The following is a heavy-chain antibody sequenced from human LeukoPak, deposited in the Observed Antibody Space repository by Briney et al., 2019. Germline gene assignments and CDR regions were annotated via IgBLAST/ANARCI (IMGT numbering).Heavy chain of an antibody. Sequence: PSQTLSLTCTVSGGSISSGSYYWSWIRQPAGKGLEWIGRIFTSGTTNYNPSLKSRVTISVDTSKNQFSLKLSSVTAADTAVYYCARGSRYYYDSSGYPYWGQGTLVTVSS. V-gene: IGHV4-61*02. CDR2: IFTSGTT. CDR3: ARGSRYYYDSSGYPY. D-gene: IGHD3-22*01. J-gene: IGHJ4*02. CDR1: GGSISSGSYY.